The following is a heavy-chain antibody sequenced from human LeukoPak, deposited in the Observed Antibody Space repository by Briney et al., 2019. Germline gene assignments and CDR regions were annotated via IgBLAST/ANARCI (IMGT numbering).Heavy chain of an antibody. CDR1: GFTFNTYS. Sequence: GGSLRLSCVASGFTFNTYSMNWFRQAPGKGLEWISYISSSSGTIYYSDSVKGRFTISRDDAKNSLYLQMNNLRAEDTAVYYCARGGDLFDSWGQGTLVIVSS. J-gene: IGHJ4*02. CDR2: ISSSSGTI. D-gene: IGHD3-10*01. V-gene: IGHV3-48*04. CDR3: ARGGDLFDS.